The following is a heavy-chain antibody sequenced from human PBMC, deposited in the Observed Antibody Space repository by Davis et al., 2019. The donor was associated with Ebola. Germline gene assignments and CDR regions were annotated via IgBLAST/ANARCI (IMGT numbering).Heavy chain of an antibody. CDR2: ISYDGGSK. CDR1: GFTFSSYG. CDR3: ASDIVTSSPDYFDS. Sequence: PGGSLRLSCAASGFTFSSYGMHWVRQAPGKGLEWVAVISYDGGSKIYADFGKGRLTISRDSSKNTVFLQMSSLRVEDAAVYYCASDIVTSSPDYFDSWGQGTLVTVS. V-gene: IGHV3-30*03. D-gene: IGHD1-26*01. J-gene: IGHJ4*02.